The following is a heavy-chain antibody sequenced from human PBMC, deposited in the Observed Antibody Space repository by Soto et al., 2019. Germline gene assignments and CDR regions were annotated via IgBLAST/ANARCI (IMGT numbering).Heavy chain of an antibody. CDR1: GFNFSSCP. J-gene: IGHJ6*02. CDR2: IIDSGGST. Sequence: GGSQSLSCAASGFNFSSCPRDWVRQAPGKGLEWVSDIIDSGGSTYYADSVKGRFTISRDNSKSTLYLQMNSLRAEDTALYYCAKGRSYYYYYGVDVWGQGTTVTVSS. CDR3: AKGRSYYYYYGVDV. V-gene: IGHV3-23*01.